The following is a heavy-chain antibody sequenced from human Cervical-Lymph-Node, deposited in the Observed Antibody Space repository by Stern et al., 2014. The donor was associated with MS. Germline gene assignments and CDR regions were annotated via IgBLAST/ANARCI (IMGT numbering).Heavy chain of an antibody. CDR1: GGSINNFY. Sequence: VQLVESGPGLVKPSETLSLTCTVSGGSINNFYWNWIRQTPGKGLEWIGYIYYSGSTTYSPSLKSRVAMSVDTSKNQFSLRLTSVTAADTAVYYCARDPHGDYGLDVWGQGTTVTVSS. J-gene: IGHJ6*02. V-gene: IGHV4-59*01. CDR3: ARDPHGDYGLDV. CDR2: IYYSGST. D-gene: IGHD3-10*01.